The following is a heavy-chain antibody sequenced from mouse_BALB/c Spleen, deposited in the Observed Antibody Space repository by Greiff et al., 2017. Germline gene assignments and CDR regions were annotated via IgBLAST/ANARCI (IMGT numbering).Heavy chain of an antibody. Sequence: EVQLVESGGGLVQPGGSLKLSCAASGFTFSSYGMSWVRQTPDRRLELVATINSNGGSTYYPDSVKGRFTISRDNAKNTLYLQMSSLKSEDTAMYYCARHGYYPYAMDYWGQGTSVTVSS. J-gene: IGHJ4*01. CDR1: GFTFSSYG. D-gene: IGHD2-3*01. CDR3: ARHGYYPYAMDY. CDR2: INSNGGST. V-gene: IGHV5-6-3*01.